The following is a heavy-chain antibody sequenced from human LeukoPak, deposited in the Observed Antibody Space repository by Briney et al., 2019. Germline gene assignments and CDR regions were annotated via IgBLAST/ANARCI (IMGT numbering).Heavy chain of an antibody. CDR1: GLTFSSYW. D-gene: IGHD1-14*01. J-gene: IGHJ4*02. CDR2: INTDGSTT. V-gene: IGHV3-74*03. Sequence: PGGSLRLSCEALGLTFSSYWWHWVRQAQGKGWVWGSPINTDGSTTTYSVSVKERFTTTRDNAKNTLYFQINSLTADDAAVYYCARGGMTPVDYWGQGTLVTVSS. CDR3: ARGGMTPVDY.